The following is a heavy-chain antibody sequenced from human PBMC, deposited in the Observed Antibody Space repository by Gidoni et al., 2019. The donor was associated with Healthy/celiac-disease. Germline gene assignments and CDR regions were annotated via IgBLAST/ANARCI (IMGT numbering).Heavy chain of an antibody. Sequence: QVQLQESGPGLVTPSETLSLTCAVSGYSISSCYDWGWTRPPPGKGLEWIGSIYHSGSTYYNPSLKSLVIISVDTSKNQFSLKLISVTAADTAVYYCARDLPSGYDFKGSVGDYWGKGTLVTVSS. CDR3: ARDLPSGYDFKGSVGDY. J-gene: IGHJ4*02. V-gene: IGHV4-38-2*02. D-gene: IGHD5-12*01. CDR1: GYSISSCYD. CDR2: IYHSGST.